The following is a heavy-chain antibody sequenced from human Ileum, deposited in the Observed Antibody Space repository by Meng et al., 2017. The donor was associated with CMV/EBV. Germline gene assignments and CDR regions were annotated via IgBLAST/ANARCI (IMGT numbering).Heavy chain of an antibody. J-gene: IGHJ6*02. V-gene: IGHV3-21*01. Sequence: GESLKISCAASGFTFTSYTMNWVRQAPGKGLEWVSSMSTSGTYIYYADSVKGRFTISRDNAKNSLFLQMNSLRVEDTAVYFCARDRRPRPPGTTFGAVITRYQYGMDVWGQGTTVTVSS. CDR1: GFTFTSYT. CDR3: ARDRRPRPPGTTFGAVITRYQYGMDV. D-gene: IGHD3-3*01. CDR2: MSTSGTYI.